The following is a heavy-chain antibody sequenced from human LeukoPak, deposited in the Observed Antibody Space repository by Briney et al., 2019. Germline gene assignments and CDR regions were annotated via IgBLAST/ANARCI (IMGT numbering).Heavy chain of an antibody. CDR3: ASNPPRTGDFNY. D-gene: IGHD7-27*01. Sequence: ASVKVSCKTSGYTFTNYDINWVRQATGQGLEWMGWMSPNNGNTGYAQKFQGRVTMTRDTSINTAYMELSSPRSEDTAVYYCASNPPRTGDFNYWGQGALVTVSS. CDR2: MSPNNGNT. J-gene: IGHJ4*02. CDR1: GYTFTNYD. V-gene: IGHV1-8*01.